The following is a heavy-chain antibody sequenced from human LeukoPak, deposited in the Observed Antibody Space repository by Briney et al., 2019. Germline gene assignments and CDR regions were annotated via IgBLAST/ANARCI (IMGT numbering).Heavy chain of an antibody. CDR3: ARRRATSSYYYYMDV. D-gene: IGHD2-2*01. Sequence: SETLSLTCTVSGGSISSYYWSWIRQPPGKGLEWIGYIYYSGSTNYNPSLKSLVTISVDTSKNQFSLKLSSVTAADTAVYYCARRRATSSYYYYMDVWGKGTTVTISS. CDR2: IYYSGST. V-gene: IGHV4-59*12. J-gene: IGHJ6*03. CDR1: GGSISSYY.